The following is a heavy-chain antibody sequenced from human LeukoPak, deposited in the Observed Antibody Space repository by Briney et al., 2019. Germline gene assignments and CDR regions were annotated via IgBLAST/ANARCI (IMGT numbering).Heavy chain of an antibody. CDR1: GGSISSYY. CDR2: IYYSGST. V-gene: IGHV4-59*01. CDR3: AGASLFVGAMLVDY. D-gene: IGHD3-16*01. J-gene: IGHJ4*02. Sequence: SETLSLTCTVSGGSISSYYRSWIRQPPGKGLEWIGYIYYSGSTNYNPSLKSRVTISVDTSKNQFSLKLSSVTAADTAVYYCAGASLFVGAMLVDYWGQGTLVTVSS.